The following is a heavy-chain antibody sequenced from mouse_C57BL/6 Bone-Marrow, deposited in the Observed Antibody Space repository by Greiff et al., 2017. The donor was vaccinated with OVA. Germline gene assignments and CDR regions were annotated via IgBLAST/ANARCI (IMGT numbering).Heavy chain of an antibody. CDR2: IDPANGNT. CDR1: GFNIKNTY. V-gene: IGHV14-3*01. D-gene: IGHD1-1*01. Sequence: VQLQQSVAELVRPGASVKLSCTASGFNIKNTYMHWVKQRPEQGLEWIGRIDPANGNTKYAPKFQGKATITADTSSNTAYLQLSSLTSEDTAIYYCAMTTVVALPAKDYWGQGTSVTVSS. J-gene: IGHJ4*01. CDR3: AMTTVVALPAKDY.